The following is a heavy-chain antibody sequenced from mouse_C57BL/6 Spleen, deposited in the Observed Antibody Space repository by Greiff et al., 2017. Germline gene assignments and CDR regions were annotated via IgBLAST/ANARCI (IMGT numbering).Heavy chain of an antibody. J-gene: IGHJ1*03. CDR2: IRNKANGYTT. V-gene: IGHV7-3*01. CDR1: GFTFTDYY. Sequence: EVMLVESGGGLVQPGGSLSLSCAASGFTFTDYYMSWVRQPPGKALEWLGFIRNKANGYTTEYSASVKGRFTISRDNSQSILYLQMNALRAEDSATYYCARYEDSYWYFDVWGTGTTVTVSS. CDR3: ARYEDSYWYFDV.